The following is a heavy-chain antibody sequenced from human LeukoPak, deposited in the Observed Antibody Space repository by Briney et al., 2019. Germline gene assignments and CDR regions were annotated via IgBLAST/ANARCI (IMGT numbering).Heavy chain of an antibody. J-gene: IGHJ4*02. D-gene: IGHD3-22*01. CDR1: GYSFTSYW. V-gene: IGHV5-51*01. CDR3: ARRAYYDSSGYYYYFDY. CDR2: IYPGDSDT. Sequence: GESLKISCKGSGYSFTSYWIGWVRQMPGKGLEWMGIIYPGDSDTRYSPSFQGQVTISADKSISTAYLQWSSLKASDTAMCYCARRAYYDSSGYYYYFDYWGQGTLVTVSS.